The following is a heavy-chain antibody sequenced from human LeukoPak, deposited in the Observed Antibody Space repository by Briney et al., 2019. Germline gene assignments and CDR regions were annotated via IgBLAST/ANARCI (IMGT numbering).Heavy chain of an antibody. J-gene: IGHJ3*02. CDR2: INHSGST. V-gene: IGHV4-34*01. CDR3: ARAGGYIYAFDI. Sequence: SETLSLTCAVYGGSFSGYYRSWIRQPPGKGLEWIGEINHSGSTNYNPSLKSRVTISVDTSKNQFSLKLSSVTAADTAVYYCARAGGYIYAFDIWGQGTMVTVSS. CDR1: GGSFSGYY. D-gene: IGHD5-18*01.